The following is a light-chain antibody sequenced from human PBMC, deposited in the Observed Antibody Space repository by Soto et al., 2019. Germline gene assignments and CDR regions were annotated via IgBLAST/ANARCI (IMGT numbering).Light chain of an antibody. J-gene: IGLJ1*01. Sequence: QSALTQPASVSGSPGQSITISCIGTSIDVGGYNYVSWYQHHPGKAPTLMIYDVSNRPSGVSNRFSGSKSGNTASLTISELQAEDEADYYCSSYTSFSTYVFGTGTKLTVL. CDR3: SSYTSFSTYV. V-gene: IGLV2-14*03. CDR2: DVS. CDR1: SIDVGGYNY.